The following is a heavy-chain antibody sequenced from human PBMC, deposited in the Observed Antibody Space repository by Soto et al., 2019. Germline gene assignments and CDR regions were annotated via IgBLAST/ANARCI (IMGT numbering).Heavy chain of an antibody. J-gene: IGHJ3*02. CDR2: INSDGSST. CDR3: ASLGGAPPDAFDI. Sequence: PGGSLRLSCAASGFALSSYWMHWVRQAPGKGLVWVSRINSDGSSTSYADSVKGRFTISRDNAKNTLYLQMNSLRAEDTAVYYCASLGGAPPDAFDIWGQGTMVTVSS. CDR1: GFALSSYW. V-gene: IGHV3-74*01. D-gene: IGHD3-16*01.